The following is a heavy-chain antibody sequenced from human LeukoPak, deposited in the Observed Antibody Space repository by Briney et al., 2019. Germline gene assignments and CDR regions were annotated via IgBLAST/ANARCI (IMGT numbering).Heavy chain of an antibody. CDR3: AELGITMTGGV. CDR1: GFTFDDYA. J-gene: IGHJ6*04. CDR2: ISWNSGTI. D-gene: IGHD3-10*02. V-gene: IGHV3-9*01. Sequence: PGRSLRLSCAASGFTFDDYAMHWVRQTPGKGLEWVSGISWNSGTIGYADSVKGRFTISRDNAKNSLYLQMNSPRAEDTAVYYCAELGITMTGGVWGKGTTVTISS.